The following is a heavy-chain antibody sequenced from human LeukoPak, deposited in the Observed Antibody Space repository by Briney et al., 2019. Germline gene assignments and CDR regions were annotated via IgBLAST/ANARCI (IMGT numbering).Heavy chain of an antibody. V-gene: IGHV3-64*01. D-gene: IGHD6-6*01. J-gene: IGHJ4*02. CDR1: GFTFSSYA. CDR3: ARRYSSSSPGAFDY. Sequence: TGGSLRLSCAASGFTFSSYAMHWVRQAPGKGLEYVSAISSNGGSTYYANSVKGRFTISRDNSKNTLYLQMGSLRAEDMAVYYCARRYSSSSPGAFDYWGQGTLVTVSS. CDR2: ISSNGGST.